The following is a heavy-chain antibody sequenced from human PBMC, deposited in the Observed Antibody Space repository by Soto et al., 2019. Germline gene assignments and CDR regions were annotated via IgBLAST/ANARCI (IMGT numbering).Heavy chain of an antibody. CDR2: IYYSGST. CDR1: GGSISSSSYY. J-gene: IGHJ3*02. CDR3: ARQSPVATRAFDI. V-gene: IGHV4-39*01. D-gene: IGHD5-12*01. Sequence: SETLSLTCTVSGGSISSSSYYWGWIRQPPGKGLEWIGSIYYSGSTYYNPSLKSRVTISVDTSKNQFSLKLSSVTAADTAVYYCARQSPVATRAFDIWGQGTMVTVSS.